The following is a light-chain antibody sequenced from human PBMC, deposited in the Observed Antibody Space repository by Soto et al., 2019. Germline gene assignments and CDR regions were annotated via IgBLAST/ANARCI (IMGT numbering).Light chain of an antibody. V-gene: IGKV1-12*01. CDR3: HQANTLPLT. J-gene: IGKJ4*01. Sequence: DFQMTQSPSSVSASVGDRVTISCRASRDINTWLDWYQQKPGKAPKLLIYAASTLQNGVPSSFSGSGSETDFTLTISSLQAEDFATCCCHQANTLPLTFGGGTKVEIK. CDR1: RDINTW. CDR2: AAS.